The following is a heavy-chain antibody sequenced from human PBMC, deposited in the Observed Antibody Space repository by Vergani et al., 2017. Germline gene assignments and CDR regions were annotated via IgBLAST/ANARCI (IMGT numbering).Heavy chain of an antibody. V-gene: IGHV4-34*01. D-gene: IGHD7-27*01. CDR2: INHSGST. J-gene: IGHJ6*02. Sequence: QVQLQQWGAGLLKPSETLSLTCAVYGGSFSGYYWSWIRQPPGKGLECIGEINHSGSTNYNPSLKSRVTISVDTSKNQFSLKLSSVTAADTAVYYCARGPLGYYGMDVWGQGTTVTVSS. CDR1: GGSFSGYY. CDR3: ARGPLGYYGMDV.